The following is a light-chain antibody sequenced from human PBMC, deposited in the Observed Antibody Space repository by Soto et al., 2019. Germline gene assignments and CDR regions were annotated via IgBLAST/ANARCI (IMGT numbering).Light chain of an antibody. J-gene: IGKJ2*01. CDR1: QSGASNS. V-gene: IGKV3-20*01. CDR3: QNYDSSPYT. CDR2: GAS. Sequence: ETVLTQSPGTLSLSPGKTATLSCRASQSGASNSLAWYQQKPGQAPRLLVYGASGRATDIPDRFSGRGSGTDFTLTINRLEPEDFAVYYCQNYDSSPYTFGQGTKLEIK.